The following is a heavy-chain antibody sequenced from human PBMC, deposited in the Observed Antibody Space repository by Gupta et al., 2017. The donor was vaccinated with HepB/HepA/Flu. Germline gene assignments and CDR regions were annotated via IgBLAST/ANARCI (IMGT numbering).Heavy chain of an antibody. V-gene: IGHV4-59*01. Sequence: QVQLQESGPGLVKPSETLSLTCTVSGGSISGNYWSWIRPPHGKGLEWIGYIYYSGSTNYNPSLKSRVNISVDTSKNQFSLKLSCVTAADTAVYYCAGGGVTGTRGYYYYYGMDVWGQGTTVTVSS. D-gene: IGHD1-7*01. CDR2: IYYSGST. CDR1: GGSISGNY. J-gene: IGHJ6*02. CDR3: AGGGVTGTRGYYYYYGMDV.